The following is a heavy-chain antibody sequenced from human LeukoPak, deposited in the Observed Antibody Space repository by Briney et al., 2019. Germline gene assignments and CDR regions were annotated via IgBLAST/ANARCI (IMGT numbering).Heavy chain of an antibody. D-gene: IGHD3-16*02. J-gene: IGHJ4*02. CDR2: IYYSGST. CDR1: GGSISSSSYY. Sequence: PSETLSLTCTVSGGSISSSSYYWGWIRQPPGKGLEWIGSIYYSGSTYYNPSLKSRVTISVDTSKKQFSLKLSSVTAADTAVYYCASSIYDYVWGSYRLPVDYWGQGTLVTVSS. V-gene: IGHV4-39*01. CDR3: ASSIYDYVWGSYRLPVDY.